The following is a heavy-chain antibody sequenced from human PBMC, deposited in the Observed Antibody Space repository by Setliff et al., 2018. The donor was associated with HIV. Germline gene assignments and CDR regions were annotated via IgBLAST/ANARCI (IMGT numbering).Heavy chain of an antibody. J-gene: IGHJ4*02. CDR3: ASQVTGYHDFWSGYLGYFDY. D-gene: IGHD3-3*01. CDR1: GGSISSNIYF. Sequence: SETLSLTCSVYGGSISSNIYFWGWIRQPPGKGLEWIGSIYYSGSAYYNSSLRSRLTISVDTSKNQFSLKLKSVTAADTAVYYCASQVTGYHDFWSGYLGYFDYWGQGRLVTVSS. CDR2: IYYSGSA. V-gene: IGHV4-39*01.